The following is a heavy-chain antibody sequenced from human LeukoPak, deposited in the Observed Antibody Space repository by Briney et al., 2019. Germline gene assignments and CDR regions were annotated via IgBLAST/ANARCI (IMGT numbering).Heavy chain of an antibody. CDR3: ARLARPLLRYYYMDV. D-gene: IGHD6-6*01. V-gene: IGHV4-39*01. CDR2: IYHGGST. Sequence: PSETLSLTCTVSGGSITSSSYHWGWIRQPPGKKLEWIGSIYHGGSTYYNPSLTGRVTIYVDKSKNQFSLKLSSVTAADTAVYYCARLARPLLRYYYMDVWGKGTTVTVSS. J-gene: IGHJ6*03. CDR1: GGSITSSSYH.